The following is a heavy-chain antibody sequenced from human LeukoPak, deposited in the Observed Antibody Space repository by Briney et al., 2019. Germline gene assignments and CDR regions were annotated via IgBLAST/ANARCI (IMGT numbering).Heavy chain of an antibody. CDR3: ARDVVPAAGYFQH. CDR2: ISSSGSTI. Sequence: GGSLRLSCAASGFTFSDYYMSWIRQAPGKGLEWVSYISSSGSTIYYADSVKGRLTISRDNAKNSLYLQMNSLRAEDTAVYYCARDVVPAAGYFQHWGQGTLVTVSS. CDR1: GFTFSDYY. D-gene: IGHD2-2*01. V-gene: IGHV3-11*01. J-gene: IGHJ1*01.